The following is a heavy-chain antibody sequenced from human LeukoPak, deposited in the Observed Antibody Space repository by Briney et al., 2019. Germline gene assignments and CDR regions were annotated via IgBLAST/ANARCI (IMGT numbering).Heavy chain of an antibody. J-gene: IGHJ3*02. CDR1: GFTVSSNY. Sequence: GGSLRLSCAASGFTVSSNYMSWVRQAPGKGLEWVSVIYSGGSTYYADSVKGRFTISRDNSKNTLYLQMNSLRAEDTAVYYCASRTIITANDAFDIWGQGTMVTVSS. CDR2: IYSGGST. CDR3: ASRTIITANDAFDI. V-gene: IGHV3-66*01. D-gene: IGHD1-20*01.